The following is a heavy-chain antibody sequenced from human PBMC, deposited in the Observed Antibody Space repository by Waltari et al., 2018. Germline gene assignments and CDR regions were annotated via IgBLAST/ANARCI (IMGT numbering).Heavy chain of an antibody. Sequence: EVQLVESGGGLVQPGGSLRLSCAASGFSFSSYWMTWFRQAPGPGLEWVATIKTDGSGKFYVDSVKGRFSISRDNAKNSLYLQRNSLRAEDTAIFYCARMGAGRAPDYWGQGTLVTVSS. CDR3: ARMGAGRAPDY. CDR2: IKTDGSGK. CDR1: GFSFSSYW. J-gene: IGHJ4*02. V-gene: IGHV3-7*03. D-gene: IGHD3-16*01.